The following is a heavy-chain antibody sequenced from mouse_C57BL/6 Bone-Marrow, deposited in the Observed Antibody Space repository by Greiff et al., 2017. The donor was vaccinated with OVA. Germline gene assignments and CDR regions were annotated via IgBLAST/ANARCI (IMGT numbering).Heavy chain of an antibody. CDR1: GYTFTSYG. CDR2: IYPRSGNT. J-gene: IGHJ1*03. Sequence: VQLQQSGAELASPGASVKLSCKASGYTFTSYGISWVKQRTGQGLEWIGEIYPRSGNTYYNEKFKGKATLTADKSSSTAYMELRSLTSEDSAVYFCARDWVWYFDVWGTGTTVTVSS. V-gene: IGHV1-81*01. CDR3: ARDWVWYFDV. D-gene: IGHD4-1*01.